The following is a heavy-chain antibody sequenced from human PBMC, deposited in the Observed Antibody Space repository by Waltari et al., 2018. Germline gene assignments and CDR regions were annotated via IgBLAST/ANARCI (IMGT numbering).Heavy chain of an antibody. D-gene: IGHD6-13*01. CDR1: GFTFSSYG. CDR2: IWYDGSNK. Sequence: QVQLVESGGGVVQPGRSLRLSCAASGFTFSSYGMHWVRQAPGKGLEWVAVIWYDGSNKYYADSVKDRFTISRDNSKNTLYLQMNSLRAEDTAVYYCARDGLGYLDYWGQGTLVTVSS. J-gene: IGHJ4*02. CDR3: ARDGLGYLDY. V-gene: IGHV3-33*01.